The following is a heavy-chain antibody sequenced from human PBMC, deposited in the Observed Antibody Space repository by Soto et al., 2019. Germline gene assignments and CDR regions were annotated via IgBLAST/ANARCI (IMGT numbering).Heavy chain of an antibody. V-gene: IGHV3-23*01. CDR2: ISGSGGST. CDR1: GFTFSSYA. J-gene: IGHJ6*02. Sequence: GGSLRLSCAASGFTFSSYAMSWVRQAPGKGLEWVSAISGSGGSTYYADSVKGRFTISRDNSKNTLYLQMNSLRAEDTAVYYCAKEGPCGGDCYPNYYYYGMDVWGQGTTVTVSS. CDR3: AKEGPCGGDCYPNYYYYGMDV. D-gene: IGHD2-21*02.